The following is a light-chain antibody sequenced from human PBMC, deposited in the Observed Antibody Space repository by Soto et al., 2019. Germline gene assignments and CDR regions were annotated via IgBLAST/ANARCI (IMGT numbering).Light chain of an antibody. Sequence: EIVLTQSPGTLSLSPGERATLSCRASQSVTSRSLAWYQQKPGQAPRLLIYGTSIRATGIPDRFSGSGSGTDFTLTISRLEPEDFAVYYCQQYGSSPPITFGQGTRLEIK. V-gene: IGKV3-20*01. CDR2: GTS. CDR1: QSVTSRS. CDR3: QQYGSSPPIT. J-gene: IGKJ5*01.